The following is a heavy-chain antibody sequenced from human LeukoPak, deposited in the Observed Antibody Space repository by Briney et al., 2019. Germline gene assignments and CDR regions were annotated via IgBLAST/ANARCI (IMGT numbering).Heavy chain of an antibody. V-gene: IGHV1-18*01. D-gene: IGHD3-22*01. CDR3: ARDYPDYYDSSGYYGAFFDY. J-gene: IGHJ4*02. CDR1: GYTFTSYG. CDR2: ISAYNGNT. Sequence: ASVEVSCKASGYTFTSYGISWVRQAPGQGLEWMGWISAYNGNTNYAQKLQGRVTMTTDTSTSTAYMELSSLRSEDTAVYYCARDYPDYYDSSGYYGAFFDYWGQGTLVTVSS.